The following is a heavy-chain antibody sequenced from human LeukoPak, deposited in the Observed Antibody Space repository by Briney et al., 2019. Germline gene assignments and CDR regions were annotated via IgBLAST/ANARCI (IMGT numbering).Heavy chain of an antibody. V-gene: IGHV3-23*01. CDR1: GFTFSSYA. Sequence: GGSLRLSCAASGFTFSSYAMSWVRQAPGKGLEWVSAISASGGSTYYADSVKGRFTISRDNSKYTLYLQMNSLRAEDTAVYYCAREKDFWSGYLPNDAFDIWGQGTMVTVSS. J-gene: IGHJ3*02. CDR2: ISASGGST. D-gene: IGHD3-3*01. CDR3: AREKDFWSGYLPNDAFDI.